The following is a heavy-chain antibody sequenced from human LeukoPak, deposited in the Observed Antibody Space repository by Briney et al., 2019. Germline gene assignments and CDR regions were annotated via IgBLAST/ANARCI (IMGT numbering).Heavy chain of an antibody. V-gene: IGHV3-48*03. J-gene: IGHJ4*02. Sequence: GGSLRLSCAASGFTFSSYEMNWVRQAPGKELEWVSYISSSGSTIYYADSVKGRFTISRDNAKNSLYLQMNSLRAEDTAVYYCARDLFEGGSQKPFDYWGQGTLVTVAS. CDR3: ARDLFEGGSQKPFDY. CDR1: GFTFSSYE. CDR2: ISSSGSTI. D-gene: IGHD1-26*01.